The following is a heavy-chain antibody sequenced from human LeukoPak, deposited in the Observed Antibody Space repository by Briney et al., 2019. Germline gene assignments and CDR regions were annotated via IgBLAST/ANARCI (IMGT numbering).Heavy chain of an antibody. CDR1: GVSITNYY. V-gene: IGHV4-59*01. CDR2: VSYSGST. J-gene: IGHJ4*02. CDR3: ARWRGYGYGLDS. D-gene: IGHD5-18*01. Sequence: PSETLSLTCTVSGVSITNYYWSWFRQPPGKGLEWIGRVSYSGSTDYNPSLKSRVSVSLDTSKNQFSLKLTSVTAADTAVYHCARWRGYGYGLDSWGQGTLATVSS.